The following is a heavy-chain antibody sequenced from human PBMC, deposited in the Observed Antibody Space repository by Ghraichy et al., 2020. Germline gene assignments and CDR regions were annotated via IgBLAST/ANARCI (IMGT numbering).Heavy chain of an antibody. J-gene: IGHJ6*02. CDR1: GYSFTAYY. Sequence: ASVKVSCKASGYSFTAYYVHWVRQAPGQGLEWMGWINPNSGGTNYAQKFQGWVTMTRDTSISTAYMELSRLRSDDTALYYCARARDGNNYDSSGYWEPRSTYYDYGMDVWGQGTTVTVSS. CDR3: ARARDGNNYDSSGYWEPRSTYYDYGMDV. D-gene: IGHD3-22*01. CDR2: INPNSGGT. V-gene: IGHV1-2*04.